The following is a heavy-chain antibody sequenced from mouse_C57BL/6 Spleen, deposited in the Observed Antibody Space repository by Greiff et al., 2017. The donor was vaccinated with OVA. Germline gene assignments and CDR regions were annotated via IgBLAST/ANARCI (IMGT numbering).Heavy chain of an antibody. CDR2: ISDGGSYT. D-gene: IGHD1-1*01. CDR1: GFTFSSYA. J-gene: IGHJ1*03. V-gene: IGHV5-4*01. CDR3: ARDYYYGSSLYWYFDV. Sequence: EVKLQESGGGLVKPGGSLKLSCAASGFTFSSYAMSWVRQTPEKRLEWVATISDGGSYTYYPDNVKGRFTISRDNAKNNLYLQMSHLKSEDTAMYYCARDYYYGSSLYWYFDVWGTGTTVTVSS.